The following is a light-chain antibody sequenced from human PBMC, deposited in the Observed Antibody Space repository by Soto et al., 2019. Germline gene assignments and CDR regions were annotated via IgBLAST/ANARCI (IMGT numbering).Light chain of an antibody. CDR3: MQCTRWPPT. CDR2: KAS. V-gene: IGKV2D-30*01. Sequence: EVVMTQSPLFLPVTLGQPASISCRSSQSLVYSDGIAYLSWFQQRPGQSPRRLIYKASNWDSGVPDSFRGSGSGTDFTRQINRVEAGDVGVYYCMQCTRWPPTFGRGTRVEIQ. J-gene: IGKJ1*01. CDR1: QSLVYSDGIAY.